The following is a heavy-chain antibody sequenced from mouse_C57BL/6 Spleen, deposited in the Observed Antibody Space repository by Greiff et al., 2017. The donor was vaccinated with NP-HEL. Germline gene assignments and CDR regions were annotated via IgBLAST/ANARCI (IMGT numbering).Heavy chain of an antibody. CDR3: AREGVYDYAHYFDY. J-gene: IGHJ2*01. V-gene: IGHV1-52*01. CDR2: IDPSDSET. Sequence: QVQLKQPGAELVRPGSSVKLSCKASGYTFTSYWMHWVKQRPIQGLEWIGNIDPSDSETHYNQKFKDKATLTVDKSSSTAYMQLSSLTSEDSAVYYCAREGVYDYAHYFDYWGQGPTLTVSS. D-gene: IGHD2-4*01. CDR1: GYTFTSYW.